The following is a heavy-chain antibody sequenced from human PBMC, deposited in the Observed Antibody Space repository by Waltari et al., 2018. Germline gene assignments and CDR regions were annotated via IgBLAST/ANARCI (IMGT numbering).Heavy chain of an antibody. V-gene: IGHV4-34*01. D-gene: IGHD3-3*01. CDR3: ARSSYYDFWSGSSTRMPYFQH. J-gene: IGHJ1*01. CDR1: GGSFSGYY. Sequence: QVQLQQWGAGLLKPSETLSLNCAVYGGSFSGYYWSWIRQPPGKGLEWIGEINHSGSTNYNPSLKSRVTISVDTSKNQFSLKLSSVTAAYTAVYYCARSSYYDFWSGSSTRMPYFQHWGQGTLVTVSS. CDR2: INHSGST.